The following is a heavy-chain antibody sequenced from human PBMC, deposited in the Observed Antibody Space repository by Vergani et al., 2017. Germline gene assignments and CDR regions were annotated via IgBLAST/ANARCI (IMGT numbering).Heavy chain of an antibody. Sequence: QVQLQESGPGLVKPSQTLSLTCTVSGGSISSGGYYWSWIRQHPGKGLEWIGYIYYSGRTYYNPSLKSRVTIAVDTSKHQFSLKLSSVTAADTAVYYCARSFPDDYGGNMTVWFDPWGQGTLVTVSS. D-gene: IGHD4-23*01. CDR2: IYYSGRT. J-gene: IGHJ5*02. CDR1: GGSISSGGYY. V-gene: IGHV4-31*03. CDR3: ARSFPDDYGGNMTVWFDP.